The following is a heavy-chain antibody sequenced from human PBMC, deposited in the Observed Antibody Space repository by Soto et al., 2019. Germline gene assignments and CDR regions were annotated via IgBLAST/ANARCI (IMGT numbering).Heavy chain of an antibody. D-gene: IGHD3-9*01. J-gene: IGHJ6*02. CDR1: GYSFTSYW. V-gene: IGHV5-10-1*01. Sequence: GESLKISCNGSGYSFTSYWISWVRQMPGKGLEWMGRIDPSDSYTNYSPSFQGHVTISADKSISTAYLQWSSLKASDTAMYYCARWGRYFDWLPQGYYGMDVWGQGTTVTVSS. CDR3: ARWGRYFDWLPQGYYGMDV. CDR2: IDPSDSYT.